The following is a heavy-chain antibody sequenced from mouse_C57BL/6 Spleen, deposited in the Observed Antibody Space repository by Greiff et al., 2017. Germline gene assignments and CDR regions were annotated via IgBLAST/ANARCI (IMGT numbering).Heavy chain of an antibody. CDR2: IDPETGGT. Sequence: VQLQQSGAELVRPGASVTLSCKASGYTFTDYEMHWVKQTPVHGLEWIGAIDPETGGTAYNQKFKGKAILTADKSSSTAYMGLRSLTSEDSAVYYCTRGLWFAYWGQGTLVTVSA. V-gene: IGHV1-15*01. CDR3: TRGLWFAY. CDR1: GYTFTDYE. J-gene: IGHJ3*01.